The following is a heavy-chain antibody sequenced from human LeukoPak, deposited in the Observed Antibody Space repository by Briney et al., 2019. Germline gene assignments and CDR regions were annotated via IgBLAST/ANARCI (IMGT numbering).Heavy chain of an antibody. D-gene: IGHD2-15*01. Sequence: GGSLRLSCAASGFTFSSYSMNWVRQAPGKGLEWVSSISSSSYKYYADSVKGRFTISRDNAKNSLYLQMSSLRAEDTAVYYCARVGQGYCSGGSCYSGVEFDYWGQGTLVTVSS. CDR3: ARVGQGYCSGGSCYSGVEFDY. CDR1: GFTFSSYS. V-gene: IGHV3-21*01. J-gene: IGHJ4*02. CDR2: ISSSSYK.